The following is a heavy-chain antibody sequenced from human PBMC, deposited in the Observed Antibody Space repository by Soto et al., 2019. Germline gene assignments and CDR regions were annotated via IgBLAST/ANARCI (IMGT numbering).Heavy chain of an antibody. Sequence: QVHLEESGGRVVQPGTSLRLSCAASGFTFSDYAMHWIRQPPGKGLEWVAIITYEGIKKYYSDSVKGRFTISRDNSKNTVYLQMNSVRGDDTAVYYCARTYYDVWSGFSDWGQGALVTVSS. D-gene: IGHD3-3*01. CDR2: ITYEGIKK. CDR3: ARTYYDVWSGFSD. J-gene: IGHJ4*02. CDR1: GFTFSDYA. V-gene: IGHV3-30*03.